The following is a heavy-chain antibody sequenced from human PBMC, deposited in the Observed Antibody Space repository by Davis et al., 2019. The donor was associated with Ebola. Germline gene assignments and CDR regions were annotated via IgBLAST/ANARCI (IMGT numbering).Heavy chain of an antibody. J-gene: IGHJ4*02. CDR1: GYTFTSYY. CDR3: ARAIRRGKVFDY. V-gene: IGHV1-46*01. Sequence: AASVKVSCKASGYTFTSYYMHWVRHAPGQGLEWMGIINPSGGSTGYPQKFQGRVTMTRDTSTSTVYMELSSLRSEDTAVYYCARAIRRGKVFDYWGQGTLVTVSS. CDR2: INPSGGST. D-gene: IGHD1-14*01.